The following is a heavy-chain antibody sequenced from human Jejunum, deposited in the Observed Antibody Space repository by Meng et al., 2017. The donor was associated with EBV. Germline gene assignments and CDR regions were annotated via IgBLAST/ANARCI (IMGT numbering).Heavy chain of an antibody. Sequence: QLQLQESGSGLVKPSETLSLTCAVSGGSISSGGYSWHWIRQPPGKGLQWIGYIYYSGSAYYNPSLKSRVTLSVDRSKNQFSLNLSSVTAADTAVYYCARGAYFDYRGQGTLVTVS. V-gene: IGHV4-30-2*01. CDR3: ARGAYFDY. CDR1: GGSISSGGYS. CDR2: IYYSGSA. J-gene: IGHJ4*02.